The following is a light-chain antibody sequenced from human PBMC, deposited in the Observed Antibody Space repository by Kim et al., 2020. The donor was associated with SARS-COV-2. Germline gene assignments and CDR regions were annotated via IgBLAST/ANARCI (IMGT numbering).Light chain of an antibody. CDR3: SSYAGSNNLV. CDR1: SSDVGGYNY. CDR2: EVS. Sequence: GQSVTISCPGTSSDVGGYNYVSWYQPHPGKAPKRMIYEVSKRPSGVPDRFSGSKSGNTASLTVSGLQAEDEADYYCSSYAGSNNLVFGGGTQLTVL. J-gene: IGLJ2*01. V-gene: IGLV2-8*01.